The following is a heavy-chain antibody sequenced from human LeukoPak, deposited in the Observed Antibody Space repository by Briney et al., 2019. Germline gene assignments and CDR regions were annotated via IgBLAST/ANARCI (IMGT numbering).Heavy chain of an antibody. J-gene: IGHJ4*02. CDR1: GYTFTDHY. Sequence: AASVKVSCKASGYTFTDHYLHWVRQAPGQGLEWMGGINPDSGVPKYRQKFQGRVMMTRDTSISTAYMELSRLTSDDTAVYYCARDLGSSGVDYWGQGTLVTVSS. CDR3: ARDLGSSGVDY. D-gene: IGHD6-19*01. CDR2: INPDSGVP. V-gene: IGHV1-2*02.